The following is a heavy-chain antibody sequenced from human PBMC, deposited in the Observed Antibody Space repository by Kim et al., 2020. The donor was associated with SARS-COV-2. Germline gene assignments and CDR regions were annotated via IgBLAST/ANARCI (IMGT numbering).Heavy chain of an antibody. V-gene: IGHV3-11*05. Sequence: KGRINIARDNAKNSLYLEMNSLRAEDTAVYYCARDTGYYYGFYYYYGMDVWGQGTTVTVSS. CDR3: ARDTGYYYGFYYYYGMDV. D-gene: IGHD3-22*01. J-gene: IGHJ6*02.